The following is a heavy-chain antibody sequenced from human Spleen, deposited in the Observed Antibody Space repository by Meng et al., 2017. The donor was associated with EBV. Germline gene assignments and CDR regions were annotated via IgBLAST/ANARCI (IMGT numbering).Heavy chain of an antibody. CDR2: INQSGNT. CDR1: GGSFSGYY. V-gene: IGHV4-34*02. Sequence: HVQLQQWGAGLLKPSETVSLTCAVYGGSFSGYYWSWICQPPGKGLEWIGEINQSGNTNYKSSLKSRVTLSVDKSKNQFSLEVRSVTAADTAVYYCARAGYHRPASEYWGQGTLVTVSS. J-gene: IGHJ4*02. CDR3: ARAGYHRPASEY. D-gene: IGHD2-15*01.